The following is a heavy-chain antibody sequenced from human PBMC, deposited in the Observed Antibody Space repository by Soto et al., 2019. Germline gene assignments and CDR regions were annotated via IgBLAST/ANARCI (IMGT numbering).Heavy chain of an antibody. CDR1: GYTFTSYG. J-gene: IGHJ4*02. CDR2: ISAYNGNT. V-gene: IGHV1-18*04. CDR3: ARDLYRAVVPSY. Sequence: GASVKVSCKASGYTFTSYGISWVRQAPGQGLEWMGWISAYNGNTNYAQKLQGRVTTTTDTSTSTACMELRSLRSDDTAVYYCARDLYRAVVPSYWGQGTLVTVSS. D-gene: IGHD6-19*01.